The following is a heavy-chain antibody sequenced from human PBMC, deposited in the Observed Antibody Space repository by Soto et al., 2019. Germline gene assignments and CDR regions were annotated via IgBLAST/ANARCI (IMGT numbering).Heavy chain of an antibody. D-gene: IGHD3-3*01. Sequence: GGSLRLSCAASGFTFSSYAMSWFRQAPGKGLEWVSAISGSGGSTYYADSVKGRFTISRDNAKNTLYLQMNSLRAEDTAVYYCARVPAYYDFWSGGDYWGQGTLVTVSS. CDR3: ARVPAYYDFWSGGDY. CDR1: GFTFSSYA. J-gene: IGHJ4*02. V-gene: IGHV3-23*01. CDR2: ISGSGGST.